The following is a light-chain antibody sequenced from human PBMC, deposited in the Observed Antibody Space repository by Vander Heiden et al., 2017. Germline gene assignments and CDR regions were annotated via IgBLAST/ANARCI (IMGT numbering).Light chain of an antibody. J-gene: IGLJ2*01. CDR2: GNN. CDR3: QCYDSSLSGSI. V-gene: IGLV1-40*01. CDR1: SSNIGAGYD. Sequence: QSVLTQPPSVSGAPGQRVTISCTGSSSNIGAGYDVHWYQQLPGTAPKFLSYGNNNRPSGVPDRFSGSKSGTSASLAITGLQTEDEADYYGQCYDSSLSGSIFGGGTKLTVL.